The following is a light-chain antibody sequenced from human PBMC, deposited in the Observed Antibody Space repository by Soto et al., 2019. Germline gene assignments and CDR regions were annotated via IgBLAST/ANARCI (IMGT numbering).Light chain of an antibody. CDR3: QQYNNWPPWT. CDR1: QSVSSN. V-gene: IGKV3-15*01. J-gene: IGKJ1*01. Sequence: EIVMTQSPATLSVSPGERATLSCRASQSVSSNLAWYQQKPAQAPRLLIYGASTRATGVPARFSGSGSWTEFTLTISSLQSEDFAVYYCQQYNNWPPWTFGQGTKVEIK. CDR2: GAS.